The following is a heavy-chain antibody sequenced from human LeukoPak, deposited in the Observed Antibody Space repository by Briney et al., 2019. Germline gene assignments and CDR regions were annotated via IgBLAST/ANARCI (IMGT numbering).Heavy chain of an antibody. J-gene: IGHJ4*02. CDR3: ARDRYCSSISCYGIDY. Sequence: SETLSLTCAVYGGSFSGYYWSWIRQPPGKGLEWIGEINHSGSTNYNPSLKSRVTISVDTSKNQFSLKLSSVTAADTAVYYCARDRYCSSISCYGIDYWGQGTLVTVSS. V-gene: IGHV4-34*01. D-gene: IGHD2-2*01. CDR1: GGSFSGYY. CDR2: INHSGST.